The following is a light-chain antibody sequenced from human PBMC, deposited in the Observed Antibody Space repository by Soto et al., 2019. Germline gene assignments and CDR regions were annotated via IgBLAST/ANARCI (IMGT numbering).Light chain of an antibody. CDR3: CSYAGSSTYV. V-gene: IGLV2-23*02. CDR2: AVY. Sequence: QSALTQPASVSGSPGQSITISCTGTSSDVGRYNFVSWYQEHPGKAPKVMIYAVYKRPSGVSNRFAGSKSGSTASLTISGLQFEDEADYYCCSYAGSSTYVFGTGTKVTVL. J-gene: IGLJ1*01. CDR1: SSDVGRYNF.